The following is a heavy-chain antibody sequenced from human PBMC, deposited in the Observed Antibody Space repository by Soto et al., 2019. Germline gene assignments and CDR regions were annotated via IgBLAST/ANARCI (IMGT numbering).Heavy chain of an antibody. J-gene: IGHJ3*02. Sequence: SETLSLTCSVSGGSISSYYWSWIRQPPGKGLEWIGYIYYSGSTNYNPSLKSRVTISVDTSKNQFSLKLSSVTAADTAVYYCAREADSYGYRDDAFDIWGQGTMVTVSS. D-gene: IGHD5-18*01. CDR3: AREADSYGYRDDAFDI. V-gene: IGHV4-59*01. CDR1: GGSISSYY. CDR2: IYYSGST.